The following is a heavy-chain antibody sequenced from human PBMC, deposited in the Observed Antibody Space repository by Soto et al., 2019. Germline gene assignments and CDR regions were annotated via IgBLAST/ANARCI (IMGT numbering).Heavy chain of an antibody. CDR3: ARLPWDGDLRGNYYYGMGV. Sequence: PGGSLRLSCAASGFTFSSYSMNWVRQAPGKGLEWVSSISSSSSYIYYADSVKGRFTTSRDNAKNSLYLQMNSLRAEDTAVYYCARLPWDGDLRGNYYYGMGVWGQGTTVTVSS. CDR1: GFTFSSYS. D-gene: IGHD4-17*01. CDR2: ISSSSSYI. J-gene: IGHJ6*02. V-gene: IGHV3-21*01.